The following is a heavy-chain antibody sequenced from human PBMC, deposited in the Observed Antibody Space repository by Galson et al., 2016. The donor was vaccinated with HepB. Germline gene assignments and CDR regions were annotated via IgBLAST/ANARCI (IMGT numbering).Heavy chain of an antibody. Sequence: SVKVSCKASGYTFTSYYMHWVRQAPGQGLEWMGIINPSGGSTSYAQKFQGRVTMTRDTSTSTVYMELSSLRSEDTAVYYCARDEGYYDSSGYEGYFDLWGRGTL. D-gene: IGHD3-22*01. CDR3: ARDEGYYDSSGYEGYFDL. V-gene: IGHV1-46*03. CDR1: GYTFTSYY. CDR2: INPSGGST. J-gene: IGHJ2*01.